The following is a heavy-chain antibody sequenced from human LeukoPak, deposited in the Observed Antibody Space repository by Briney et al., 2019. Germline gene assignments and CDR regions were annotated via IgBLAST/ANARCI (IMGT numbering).Heavy chain of an antibody. CDR2: ISDSGLTA. Sequence: GGCLRLASVVSGFTFSNYAMSWVRQAPGQGLDWVSAISDSGLTAYYADSVKGRFTISRDNSKSTLYLQMNSLRADDTAVYYCANLNAPYWGNFDYWGQGTLVTVSS. CDR1: GFTFSNYA. J-gene: IGHJ4*02. CDR3: ANLNAPYWGNFDY. V-gene: IGHV3-23*01. D-gene: IGHD3-16*01.